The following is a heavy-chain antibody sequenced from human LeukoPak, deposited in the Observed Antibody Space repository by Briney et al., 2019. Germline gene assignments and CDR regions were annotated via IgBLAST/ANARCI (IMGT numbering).Heavy chain of an antibody. V-gene: IGHV5-51*01. CDR3: ARRAGAYFEWSEYYQH. CDR1: GCSFTSYW. CDR2: IYPGDSDT. Sequence: GESLKISCKGSGCSFTSYWIGWVRQMPGKGLEWMGIIYPGDSDTRYSPSFQGQVTISADKSISTAYLQWSSLKASDTAMYYCARRAGAYFEWSEYYQHWGQGTLVTVSS. J-gene: IGHJ1*01. D-gene: IGHD3-9*01.